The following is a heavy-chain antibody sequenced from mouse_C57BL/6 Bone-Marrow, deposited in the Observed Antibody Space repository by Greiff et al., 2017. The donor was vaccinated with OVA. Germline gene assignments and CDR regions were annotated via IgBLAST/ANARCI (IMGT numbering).Heavy chain of an antibody. D-gene: IGHD1-1*01. CDR3: ARDRGVVAPYYAMDY. Sequence: EVKLQESGPSLVRPSQTLSLTCTVTGFSINSDCYWIWIRQFPGNKLEYIGYTFYSGITYYNPSLESRTYITRDTSKNQFSLKLSSVTTEDTATYYCARDRGVVAPYYAMDYWGQGTSVTVSS. V-gene: IGHV3-3*01. CDR1: GFSINSDCY. CDR2: TFYSGIT. J-gene: IGHJ4*01.